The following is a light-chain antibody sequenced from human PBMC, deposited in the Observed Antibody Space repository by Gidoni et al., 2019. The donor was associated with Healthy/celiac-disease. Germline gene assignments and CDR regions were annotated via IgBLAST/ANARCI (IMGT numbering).Light chain of an antibody. Sequence: SSELTQDPAVSVALGQTVRITCQGDSLRSHYASWYPQKPGQAPVLVIYGKNNRPSGIPDRFSGSSSGNTASLTITGAQAEDEADYYCNSRDSSGNPGVVFGGGTKLTVL. CDR1: SLRSHY. CDR2: GKN. J-gene: IGLJ2*01. V-gene: IGLV3-19*01. CDR3: NSRDSSGNPGVV.